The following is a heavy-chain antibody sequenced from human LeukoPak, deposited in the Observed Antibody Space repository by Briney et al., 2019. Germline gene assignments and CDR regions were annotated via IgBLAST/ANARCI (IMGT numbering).Heavy chain of an antibody. J-gene: IGHJ6*04. V-gene: IGHV4-61*08. Sequence: SETLSLTCTVSGGSVSSSGYYWGWIRQPPGKGLEWIAYIYYSGSTNYLPSLKSRVTISVDPSKNQFSLKMRSVTAADTAVYYCARDPYGMDVWGKGTTVTVSS. CDR2: IYYSGST. CDR1: GGSVSSSGYY. CDR3: ARDPYGMDV.